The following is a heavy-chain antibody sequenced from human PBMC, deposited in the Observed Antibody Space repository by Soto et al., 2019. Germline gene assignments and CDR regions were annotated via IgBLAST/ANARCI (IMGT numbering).Heavy chain of an antibody. CDR2: ISSNGGNT. Sequence: PGGSLRLSCSAYGFTFSSYAMHWVRQAPGKGLEYVSTISSNGGNTYYADTVKGRLTISRDNSKNTLYLQMSSLRAEDTAVYYCVKDAKSTVTLPFDYWGQGTLVTVSS. CDR1: GFTFSSYA. V-gene: IGHV3-64D*06. D-gene: IGHD4-17*01. CDR3: VKDAKSTVTLPFDY. J-gene: IGHJ4*02.